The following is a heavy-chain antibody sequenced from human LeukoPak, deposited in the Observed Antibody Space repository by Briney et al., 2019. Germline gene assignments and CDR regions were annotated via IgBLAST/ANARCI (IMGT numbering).Heavy chain of an antibody. J-gene: IGHJ4*02. CDR3: ARDRYNWNDDDY. CDR2: INPNSGGT. V-gene: IGHV1-2*06. D-gene: IGHD1-1*01. CDR1: GYTLTDYY. Sequence: ASVKVSRKASGYTLTDYYMHWVRQAPGQGLEWMGRINPNSGGTNYAQKFQGRVTMTRDTSISTVYMELSRLRSDDTAVYYCARDRYNWNDDDYWGQGTLVTVSS.